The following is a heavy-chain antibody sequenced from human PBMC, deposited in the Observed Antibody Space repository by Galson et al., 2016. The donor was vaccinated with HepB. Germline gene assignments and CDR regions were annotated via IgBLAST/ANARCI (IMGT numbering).Heavy chain of an antibody. V-gene: IGHV3-11*01. CDR2: ISGSGRTI. CDR3: ARDGCSITTCYSDYYYYHGLDV. D-gene: IGHD2-2*01. CDR1: GFTFSDYY. Sequence: SLRLSCAASGFTFSDYYISWIRQAPGKGLEWISYISGSGRTIYYPDSMRGRFTVSRDNAKNSLFLQPNSLRAEDTAVYYCARDGCSITTCYSDYYYYHGLDVWGKGTTVTVSS. J-gene: IGHJ6*04.